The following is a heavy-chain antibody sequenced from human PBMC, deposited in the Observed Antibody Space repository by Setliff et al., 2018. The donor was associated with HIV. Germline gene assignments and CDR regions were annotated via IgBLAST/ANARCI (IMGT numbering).Heavy chain of an antibody. CDR2: MNQSGTT. CDR3: VRWYYCVSGACYRADY. D-gene: IGHD2-21*02. J-gene: IGHJ4*02. V-gene: IGHV4-34*01. Sequence: SETLSLTCSVYGTSFSDHYWSWVRQTPGKGLEWIGEMNQSGTTNYNPSLTSRVTMSIDTSERQFSLKLTSVTAADTAVYYCVRWYYCVSGACYRADYWGQGTMVTVS. CDR1: GTSFSDHY.